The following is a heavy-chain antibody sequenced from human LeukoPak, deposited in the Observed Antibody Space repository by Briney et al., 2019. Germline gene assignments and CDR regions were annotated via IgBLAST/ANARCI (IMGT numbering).Heavy chain of an antibody. Sequence: GGSLRLSCAASGFTFSNYGMSWVRQAPGKGLEWVSAISGSGGTTYYADSVKGRFTISRDNSGNTLYLQMNSLRAEDTAVYYCARGADSGYSSDNWGQGTLVSVSS. CDR2: ISGSGGTT. CDR3: ARGADSGYSSDN. CDR1: GFTFSNYG. V-gene: IGHV3-23*01. J-gene: IGHJ4*02. D-gene: IGHD3-9*01.